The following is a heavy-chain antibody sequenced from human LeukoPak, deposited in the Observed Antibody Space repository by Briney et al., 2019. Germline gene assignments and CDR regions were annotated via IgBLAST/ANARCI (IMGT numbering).Heavy chain of an antibody. Sequence: SETLSLTCAVSGGSISSGGYSWSWIRQPPGKGLEWIGYISYSGSTNYSPSLKSRVTISVDTSKNQFSLKLTSVTAADTAVYYCARFGSDSYGYKYYFDYWGQGNLVTVSS. CDR1: GGSISSGGYS. CDR2: ISYSGST. V-gene: IGHV4-61*08. CDR3: ARFGSDSYGYKYYFDY. J-gene: IGHJ4*02. D-gene: IGHD3-16*01.